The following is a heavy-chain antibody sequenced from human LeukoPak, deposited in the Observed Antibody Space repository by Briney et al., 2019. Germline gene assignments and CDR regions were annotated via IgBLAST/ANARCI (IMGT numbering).Heavy chain of an antibody. CDR3: ARETTVTTSAFDI. CDR2: IYYSGST. V-gene: IGHV4-59*01. D-gene: IGHD4-17*01. J-gene: IGHJ3*02. CDR1: GGSISSYY. Sequence: SETLSLTCTVSGGSISSYYWSWIRQPPGKGLEWIGYIYYSGSTNYNPSLKSRVTISVDTSKNQFSLKLSSVTAADTAVYYCARETTVTTSAFDIWGQGTMVTASS.